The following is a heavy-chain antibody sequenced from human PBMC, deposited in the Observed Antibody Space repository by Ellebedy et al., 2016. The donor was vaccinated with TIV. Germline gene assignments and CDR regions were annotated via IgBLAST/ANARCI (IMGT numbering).Heavy chain of an antibody. CDR3: ARGAGDSSGWFVS. D-gene: IGHD3-22*01. Sequence: GESLKISCAASGFRFAGHAMSWVRQAQGKGLEWVSSITGSGDKPYYRNSVRGRFTISRDNSRDPLSLDMNILRGEDTALYSCARGAGDSSGWFVSWGQGTVVIVSS. V-gene: IGHV3-23*01. J-gene: IGHJ5*01. CDR2: ITGSGDKP. CDR1: GFRFAGHA.